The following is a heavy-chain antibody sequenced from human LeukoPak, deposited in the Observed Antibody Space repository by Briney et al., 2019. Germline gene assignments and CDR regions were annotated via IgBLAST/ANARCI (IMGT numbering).Heavy chain of an antibody. V-gene: IGHV5-51*01. CDR1: GSIFTSYW. J-gene: IGHJ3*02. CDR3: ARHLLRCGGDCYPDAFDI. Sequence: TGAALQISCQGSGSIFTSYWIGWGRELPGKGVEWMGIIYPGDSDTRYRPSFQGQVTISADKSISTAYLQWSSLKASDTAMYYCARHLLRCGGDCYPDAFDIWGQGTMVTVSS. CDR2: IYPGDSDT. D-gene: IGHD2-21*02.